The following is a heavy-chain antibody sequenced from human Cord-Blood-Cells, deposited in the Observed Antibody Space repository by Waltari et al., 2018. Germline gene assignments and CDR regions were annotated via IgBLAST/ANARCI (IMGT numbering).Heavy chain of an antibody. CDR2: IYYSGST. J-gene: IGHJ6*02. Sequence: QRQLQESRPGLMKPPETLSLTCTVSVGCISSSSYYWGWLRQRTGRGLEWIGSIYYSGSTYYNPSLKRRVTISVDTSKNQFSLKLSSVTAADTAVYYCASAAGLYYYYYYGMDVWGQGTTVTVSS. CDR3: ASAAGLYYYYYYGMDV. V-gene: IGHV4-39*01. D-gene: IGHD6-13*01. CDR1: VGCISSSSYY.